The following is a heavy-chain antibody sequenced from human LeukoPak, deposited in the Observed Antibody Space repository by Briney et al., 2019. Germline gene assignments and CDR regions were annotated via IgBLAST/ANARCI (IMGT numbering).Heavy chain of an antibody. V-gene: IGHV3-30*02. Sequence: GGSLRLSCAASGIRFSGSGMHWVRQAPGKGLEWVSFIQNHGGDKNYADSVKGRFTVSRDNSQNTVYLQMNTLRPEDTAVYYCAREGGVVVTGTFDYWGQGTLVTVSS. CDR1: GIRFSGSG. J-gene: IGHJ4*02. CDR3: AREGGVVVTGTFDY. CDR2: IQNHGGDK. D-gene: IGHD6-19*01.